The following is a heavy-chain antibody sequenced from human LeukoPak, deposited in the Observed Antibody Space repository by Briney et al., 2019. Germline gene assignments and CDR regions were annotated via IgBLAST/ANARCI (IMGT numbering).Heavy chain of an antibody. D-gene: IGHD2-15*01. CDR2: TYYSWST. V-gene: IGHV4-59*08. J-gene: IGHJ3*02. CDR3: ARRRAMCRSDAFYI. CDR1: GGSINNYY. Sequence: SETLSLTCTVSGGSINNYYWNWSRHPPAPGLELMGYTYYSWSTNYNPYLTRQVNILVDASKRYFSLNLSSVTASDTAVYYCARRRAMCRSDAFYIWGQGTMGTVSS.